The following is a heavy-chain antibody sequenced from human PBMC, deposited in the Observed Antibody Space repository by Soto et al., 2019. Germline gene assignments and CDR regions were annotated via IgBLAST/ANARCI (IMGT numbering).Heavy chain of an antibody. J-gene: IGHJ5*02. CDR3: ARDRGLGSGWYGWFDP. D-gene: IGHD6-19*01. CDR2: IYYSEST. Sequence: PSVTLSLTCTVAGGSISSYFWSWIRQPPGKGLEWIGYIYYSESTNYNPSLKSRVTISVDTSKNQFSLKLSSVTAADTAVYYCARDRGLGSGWYGWFDPWGQGTLVTVSS. CDR1: GGSISSYF. V-gene: IGHV4-59*01.